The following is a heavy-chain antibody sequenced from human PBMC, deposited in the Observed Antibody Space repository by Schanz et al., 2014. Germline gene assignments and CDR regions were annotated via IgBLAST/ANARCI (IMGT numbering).Heavy chain of an antibody. J-gene: IGHJ3*02. V-gene: IGHV3-11*05. CDR3: AKGRFGELSAFDI. Sequence: QVQVVQSGGGLVKPGGSLRLSCAASGFVFGDYYMTWIRQAPGKGLEWLSYISDSGTYTNYADSVKGRFTISRDNAKSSLYLQMNRLRVEDTAVYYCAKGRFGELSAFDIWGQGTMVTVSS. D-gene: IGHD3-10*01. CDR2: ISDSGTYT. CDR1: GFVFGDYY.